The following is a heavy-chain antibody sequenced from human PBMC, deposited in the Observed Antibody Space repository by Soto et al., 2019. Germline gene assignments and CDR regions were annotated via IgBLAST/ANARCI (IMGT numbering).Heavy chain of an antibody. J-gene: IGHJ4*02. CDR2: ISYDGSNK. CDR1: GFTFSSYA. CDR3: AREYCSGGSCYSSLALDY. D-gene: IGHD2-15*01. Sequence: GGSLRLSCAASGFTFSSYAMHWVRQAPGKGLEWVAVISYDGSNKYYADSVKGRFTISRDNSKNTLYLQMNSLRAEDTAVYYCAREYCSGGSCYSSLALDYWGQGTLVTVSS. V-gene: IGHV3-30-3*01.